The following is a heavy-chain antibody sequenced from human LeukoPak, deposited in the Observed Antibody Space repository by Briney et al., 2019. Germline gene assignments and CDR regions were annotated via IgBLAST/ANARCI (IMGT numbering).Heavy chain of an antibody. D-gene: IGHD4-23*01. CDR2: IIPIFGTA. CDR3: ARNGDYGGELDY. V-gene: IGHV1-69*05. J-gene: IGHJ4*02. Sequence: SVKVSCKASGGTFSSYAISRVRQAPGQGLEWMGRIIPIFGTANYAQKFQGRDTITTDESTSTAYMELSSLRSEDTAVYYCARNGDYGGELDYWGQGTLVTVSS. CDR1: GGTFSSYA.